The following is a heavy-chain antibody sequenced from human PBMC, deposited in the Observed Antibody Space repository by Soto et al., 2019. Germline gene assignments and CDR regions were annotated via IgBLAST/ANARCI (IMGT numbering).Heavy chain of an antibody. D-gene: IGHD1-20*01. V-gene: IGHV1-69*02. CDR1: GGTFSSYT. Sequence: QVQLVQSGAEVKKPGSSVKVSCKASGGTFSSYTISWVRQAPGQGLEWMGRIIPILGIANYAQKFQGRVTITADKSTGTVYIELSSLRSEDTAVYYCAIGHVNWNDDVPEPPWGQGTLVTVSS. J-gene: IGHJ4*02. CDR2: IIPILGIA. CDR3: AIGHVNWNDDVPEPP.